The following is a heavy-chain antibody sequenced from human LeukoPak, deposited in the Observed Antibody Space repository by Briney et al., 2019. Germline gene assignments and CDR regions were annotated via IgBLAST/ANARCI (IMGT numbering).Heavy chain of an antibody. V-gene: IGHV4-34*01. J-gene: IGHJ3*02. D-gene: IGHD3-22*01. Sequence: KFSETLSLTCAVYGGSFSGYYWSWIRQPPGKGLEWIGEINHSGSTNYNPSLKSRVTISVDTSKNQFSLKLSSVTAADTAVYYCARHRPRSYYYDSSGYRGPFIFDIWGQGTMVTVSS. CDR2: INHSGST. CDR1: GGSFSGYY. CDR3: ARHRPRSYYYDSSGYRGPFIFDI.